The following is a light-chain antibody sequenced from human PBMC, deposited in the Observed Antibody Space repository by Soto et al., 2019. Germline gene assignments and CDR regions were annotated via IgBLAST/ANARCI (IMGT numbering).Light chain of an antibody. V-gene: IGKV3-15*01. CDR1: QSVSSN. Sequence: EKVMTQSPATLSVSPGERATLSCSASQSVSSNLAWYQQKPGQAPRLLIYGASNRATDIPGRFSGSGSGTEFTLTISSLQSEDFAVYYCQQYDNWPITFGQGTRLEIK. J-gene: IGKJ5*01. CDR3: QQYDNWPIT. CDR2: GAS.